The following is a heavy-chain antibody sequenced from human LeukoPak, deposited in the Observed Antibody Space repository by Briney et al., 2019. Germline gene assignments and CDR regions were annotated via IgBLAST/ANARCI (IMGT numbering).Heavy chain of an antibody. J-gene: IGHJ6*03. CDR2: INPSGGST. CDR3: ARGLDYYDSSGYYWYYYYYMDV. V-gene: IGHV1-46*01. Sequence: ASVKVSCEASGYTFTGYYMHWVRQAPGQGPEWMGIINPSGGSTSYAQKFQGRVTMTRDMSTSTVYMELSSLRSEDTAVYYCARGLDYYDSSGYYWYYYYYMDVWGKGTTVTVSS. CDR1: GYTFTGYY. D-gene: IGHD3-22*01.